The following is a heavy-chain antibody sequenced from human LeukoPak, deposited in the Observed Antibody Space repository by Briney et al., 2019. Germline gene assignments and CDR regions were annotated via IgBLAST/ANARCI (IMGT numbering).Heavy chain of an antibody. CDR3: ARDLKDIVVVVAASRTAFDI. J-gene: IGHJ3*02. Sequence: ASVKVSCKASGYTFTSYAMNWVRQAPGQGLEWMGWINTNTGNPTYAQGFTGRFVFSLDTSVSTAYLQISSLKAEDTAVYYCARDLKDIVVVVAASRTAFDIWGQGTMVTVSS. D-gene: IGHD2-15*01. CDR1: GYTFTSYA. CDR2: INTNTGNP. V-gene: IGHV7-4-1*02.